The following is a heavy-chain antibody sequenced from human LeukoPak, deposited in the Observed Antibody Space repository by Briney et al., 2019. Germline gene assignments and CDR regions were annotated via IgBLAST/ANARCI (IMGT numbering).Heavy chain of an antibody. CDR3: ASITGEFCGSSSCHAASSYFYYMDV. V-gene: IGHV3-48*04. J-gene: IGHJ6*03. D-gene: IGHD2-2*01. CDR1: GFTFSSYS. CDR2: ISSSSSTT. Sequence: GGSLRLSCAASGFTFSSYSINWVRQAPGKGLEWVSYISSSSSTTYLADSVKGRFTISRDNAKNSVYLHMNTLRAEDTAVYFCASITGEFCGSSSCHAASSYFYYMDVWGKGTMVTVSS.